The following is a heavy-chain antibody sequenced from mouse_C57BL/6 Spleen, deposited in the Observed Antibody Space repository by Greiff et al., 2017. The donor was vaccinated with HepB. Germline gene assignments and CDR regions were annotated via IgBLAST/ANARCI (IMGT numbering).Heavy chain of an antibody. CDR3: ARRGAAQATDY. J-gene: IGHJ2*01. CDR1: GYTFTSYW. D-gene: IGHD3-2*02. Sequence: QVQLQQSGAELVMPGASVKLSCKASGYTFTSYWMHWVKQRPGQGLEWIGEIDPSDSYTNYNQKFKGQSTLTVDKSSSTAYMQLSSLTSEDSAVYYCARRGAAQATDYWGQGTTRTVSS. CDR2: IDPSDSYT. V-gene: IGHV1-69*01.